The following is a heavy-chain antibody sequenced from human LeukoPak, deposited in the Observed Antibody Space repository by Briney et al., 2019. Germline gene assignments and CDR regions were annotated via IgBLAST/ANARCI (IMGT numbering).Heavy chain of an antibody. J-gene: IGHJ4*02. Sequence: ASVKVSCKASGSTSSDYHINWARQDSGQGPEWMGWVNPKSGDAKYGQAFQGRVTMTRDTSISTAYMELNRLRFDDTAMYYCARGEYSNGYPYRLDSWGQGTLVTVSA. D-gene: IGHD3-16*01. CDR1: GSTSSDYH. CDR3: ARGEYSNGYPYRLDS. V-gene: IGHV1-2*02. CDR2: VNPKSGDA.